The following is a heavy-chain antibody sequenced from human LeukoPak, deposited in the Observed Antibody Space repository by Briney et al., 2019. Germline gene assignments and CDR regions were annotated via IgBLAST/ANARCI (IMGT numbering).Heavy chain of an antibody. V-gene: IGHV4-4*02. CDR2: IYHSGST. CDR1: GGSISSNNW. J-gene: IGHJ5*02. CDR3: ARDSVTTTKGVDP. Sequence: SETLSLICAVSGGSISSNNWWSWVRQPPGKGLEWIGEIYHSGSTNYNPSLKSRVTISVDKSKNQFSLKLSSVTAADTAVYYCARDSVTTTKGVDPWGQGTLVTVSS. D-gene: IGHD1-14*01.